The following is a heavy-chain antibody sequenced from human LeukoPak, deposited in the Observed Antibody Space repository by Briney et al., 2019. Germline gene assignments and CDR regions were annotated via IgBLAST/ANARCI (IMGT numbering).Heavy chain of an antibody. CDR3: GRLGCSGGSCYSHYYYYMDV. CDR2: INPNSGGT. CDR1: GYTFTGYY. Sequence: ASVKVSCKASGYTFTGYYMHWVRQAPGQGLEWMGWINPNSGGTNYAQKFQGRVTMTRDTSISTAYMELSRLRFDDTAVYYCGRLGCSGGSCYSHYYYYMDVWGKGTTVTVSS. D-gene: IGHD2-15*01. J-gene: IGHJ6*03. V-gene: IGHV1-2*02.